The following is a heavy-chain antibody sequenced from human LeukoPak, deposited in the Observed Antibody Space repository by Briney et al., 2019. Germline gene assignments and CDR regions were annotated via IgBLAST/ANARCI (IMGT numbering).Heavy chain of an antibody. CDR1: GFTFSDYY. CDR3: ARQERGYSYDY. Sequence: PGGSLRLSCAASGFTFSDYYMSWLRQAPGKGLEWVSYISSSGNTIYYADSVKGRFTISRDNAKNSLYLQMNSLRAEDTAVYYCARQERGYSYDYWGQGTLVTVSS. D-gene: IGHD5-18*01. CDR2: ISSSGNTI. V-gene: IGHV3-11*01. J-gene: IGHJ4*02.